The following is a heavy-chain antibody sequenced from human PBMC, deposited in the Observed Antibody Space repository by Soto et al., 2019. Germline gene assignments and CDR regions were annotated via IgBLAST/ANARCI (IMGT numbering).Heavy chain of an antibody. CDR3: ATRYGEVDFWSGYYHNWFDP. V-gene: IGHV1-69*13. CDR2: IIPIFGTA. J-gene: IGHJ5*02. D-gene: IGHD3-3*01. Sequence: SVKVSCKASGGTFSSYAISWVRQAPGQGLEWMGGIIPIFGTANYAQKFQGRVTITADESTSTAYMELSSLRSEDTAVYYCATRYGEVDFWSGYYHNWFDPWGQVTLVTVSS. CDR1: GGTFSSYA.